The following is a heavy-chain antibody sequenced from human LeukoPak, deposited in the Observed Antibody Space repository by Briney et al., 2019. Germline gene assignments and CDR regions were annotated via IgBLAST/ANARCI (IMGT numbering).Heavy chain of an antibody. V-gene: IGHV3-30*02. CDR2: VRSDGTNT. Sequence: PGGSLRLSCAASGFTFSSYGMHWVRQAPGKGLEWVAFVRSDGTNTYYGDSVKGRFTISRDNSKNTLYLQMNSLRAEDTAVYYCAKDETWRRSYQYHMDVWGEGTTVTVSS. CDR1: GFTFSSYG. J-gene: IGHJ6*03. D-gene: IGHD6-25*01. CDR3: AKDETWRRSYQYHMDV.